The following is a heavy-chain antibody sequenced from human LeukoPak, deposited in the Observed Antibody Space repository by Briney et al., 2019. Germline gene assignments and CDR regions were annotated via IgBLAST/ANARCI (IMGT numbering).Heavy chain of an antibody. J-gene: IGHJ4*02. CDR3: VIAYGGLLDY. CDR2: VSANGDTI. D-gene: IGHD3-16*01. V-gene: IGHV3-48*03. Sequence: GGSLRLSCAASGFTFNTYEMNWVRQAPGKGLEWISYVSANGDTIYYADSVRGRFTISRDNAKNSLYLQMNSLRAEDTARYYWVIAYGGLLDYWGQGNLVTVAS. CDR1: GFTFNTYE.